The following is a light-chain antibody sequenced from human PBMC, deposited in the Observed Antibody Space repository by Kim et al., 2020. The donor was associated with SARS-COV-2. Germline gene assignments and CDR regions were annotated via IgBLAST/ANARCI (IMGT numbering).Light chain of an antibody. CDR1: QSINSW. CDR3: QQYDSYST. CDR2: KAS. Sequence: DIQMTQSPSTLSASVGDRITITCRASQSINSWLAWYQQKPGKAPKLLIYKASTLDTGVPSRFSGSGSGTEFTLTISSLQPDDFATYYCQQYDSYSTFGQGTKLEIK. J-gene: IGKJ2*01. V-gene: IGKV1-5*03.